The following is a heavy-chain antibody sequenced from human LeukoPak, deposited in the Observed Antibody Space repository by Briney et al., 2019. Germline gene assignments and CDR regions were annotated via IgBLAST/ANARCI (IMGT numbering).Heavy chain of an antibody. CDR1: DGSISSSSYY. Sequence: TSETLSLTCTVSDGSISSSSYYWGWIRQPPGKGLEWIGSIYYSGSTYYNPSLNSRVTISVDTSKNQFSLKLSSVTAADTAVYYCARNAAPYCSSTIGYTFPMDVWGKGTTVTVSS. D-gene: IGHD2-2*02. CDR3: ARNAAPYCSSTIGYTFPMDV. J-gene: IGHJ6*03. V-gene: IGHV4-39*07. CDR2: IYYSGST.